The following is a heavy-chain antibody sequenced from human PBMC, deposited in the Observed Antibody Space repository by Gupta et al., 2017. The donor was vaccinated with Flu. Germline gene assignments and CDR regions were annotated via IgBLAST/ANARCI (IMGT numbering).Heavy chain of an antibody. D-gene: IGHD3-22*01. CDR3: RATHYDSGFDI. J-gene: IGHJ3*02. CDR1: GYSFSTYW. V-gene: IGHV5-51*03. CDR2: IYAGDSDT. Sequence: EVQLVQSGAEVKNPGESLKISCKGSGYSFSTYWIGWVRQMPGKGLEWMGIIYAGDSDTRYSPSLQGQVTMSVDKSLSTAYLQWSSLKASDTAMYYCRATHYDSGFDIWGQGTMVTVSS.